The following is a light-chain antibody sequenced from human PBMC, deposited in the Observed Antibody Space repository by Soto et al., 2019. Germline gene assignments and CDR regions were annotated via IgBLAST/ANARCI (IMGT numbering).Light chain of an antibody. CDR2: GAS. CDR3: QQFHDWPPLT. J-gene: IGKJ4*01. Sequence: EIVMTQSPATLSVSPGERATLSCRASQNIGGTLAWYQQKPGQAPRLLFYGASTRATGIPARFSGSGSGTEFPLTISSLQPEDFAVYYCQQFHDWPPLTFGGGTKVEI. V-gene: IGKV3-15*01. CDR1: QNIGGT.